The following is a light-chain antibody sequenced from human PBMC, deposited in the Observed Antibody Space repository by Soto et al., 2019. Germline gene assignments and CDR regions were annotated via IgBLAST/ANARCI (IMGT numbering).Light chain of an antibody. V-gene: IGKV3D-20*02. CDR2: GAS. CDR1: QSVTTSQ. CDR3: QQRSNWPT. J-gene: IGKJ5*01. Sequence: IFLTQSPGTLSLSPGERATLSCRASQSVTTSQLAWYQQKPGQAPRLLIYGASSRATGIPDRFSGRGSGTDFTLTISRLEPEDFAVYYCQQRSNWPTFGQGTRLENK.